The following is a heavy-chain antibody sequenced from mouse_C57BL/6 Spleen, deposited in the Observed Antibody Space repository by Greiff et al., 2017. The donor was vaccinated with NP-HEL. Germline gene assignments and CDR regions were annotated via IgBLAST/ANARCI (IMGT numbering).Heavy chain of an antibody. Sequence: EVKLVESGGGLVQSGRSLRLSCATSGFTFSDFYMEWVRQAPGKGLEWIAASRNKANDYTTEYSASVKGRFIVSRDTSQSILYLQMNALRAEDTAIYYCARGDSSGYFDYWGQGTTLTVSS. CDR1: GFTFSDFY. J-gene: IGHJ2*01. CDR2: SRNKANDYTT. D-gene: IGHD3-2*02. CDR3: ARGDSSGYFDY. V-gene: IGHV7-1*01.